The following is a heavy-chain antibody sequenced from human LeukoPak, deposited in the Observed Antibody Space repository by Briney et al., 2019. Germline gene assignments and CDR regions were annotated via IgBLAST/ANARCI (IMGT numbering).Heavy chain of an antibody. Sequence: SETLSLTCTVSGGSISSGDYYWSWIRQPPGKGLEWIGYIYYSGSTYYNPSLKSRVTISVDTSKNQFSLKLSSVTAADTPVYYCARDHYCSSTSCPDYYYYYYMDVWGKGTTVTVSS. CDR2: IYYSGST. V-gene: IGHV4-30-4*08. CDR1: GGSISSGDYY. J-gene: IGHJ6*03. CDR3: ARDHYCSSTSCPDYYYYYYMDV. D-gene: IGHD2-2*01.